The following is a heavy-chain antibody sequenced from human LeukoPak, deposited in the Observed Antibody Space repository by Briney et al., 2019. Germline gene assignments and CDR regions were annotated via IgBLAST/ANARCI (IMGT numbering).Heavy chain of an antibody. CDR3: ARGRLSLRFLDSFVY. CDR1: GGPISSPY. Sequence: PSDPLSLLYTLSGGPISSPYWRCLRQPPGKGREWFGYIYYSESTNYNPSLKTRVTISVDSSKNQFSLKLSSVTAADTAVYYCARGRLSLRFLDSFVYWARGTLVTVFS. J-gene: IGHJ4*02. CDR2: IYYSEST. V-gene: IGHV4-59*11. D-gene: IGHD3-3*01.